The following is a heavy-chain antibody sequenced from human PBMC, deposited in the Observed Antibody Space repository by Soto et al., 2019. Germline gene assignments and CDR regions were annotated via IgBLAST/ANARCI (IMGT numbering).Heavy chain of an antibody. CDR2: INHSGST. CDR3: ARGMAEEQIFYYFDY. CDR1: GGSFSGYY. Sequence: SETLSLTCAVYGGSFSGYYGSWIRQPPGKGLEWIGEINHSGSTNYNPSLKSRVTISVDTSKNQFSLKLSSVTAADTAVYYCARGMAEEQIFYYFDYWGQGALVTVSS. D-gene: IGHD3-9*01. J-gene: IGHJ4*02. V-gene: IGHV4-34*01.